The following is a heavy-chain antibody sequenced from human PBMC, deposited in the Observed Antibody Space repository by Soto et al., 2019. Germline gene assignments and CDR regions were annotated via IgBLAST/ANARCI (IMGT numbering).Heavy chain of an antibody. V-gene: IGHV3-21*01. CDR2: ISSSSSYI. CDR3: AREDDFAWFDP. CDR1: GFTFSSDS. Sequence: GGSMRLSCAASGFTFSSDSMNWVRKATGKGLEWVSSISSSSSYIYYADSVKGRFTISRDNAKNSLYLQMNSLRAEDTAVYYCAREDDFAWFDPWGQGTLVTVSS. J-gene: IGHJ5*02. D-gene: IGHD3-3*01.